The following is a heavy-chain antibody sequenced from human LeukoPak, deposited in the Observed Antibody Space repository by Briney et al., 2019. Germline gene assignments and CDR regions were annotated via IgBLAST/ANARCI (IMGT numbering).Heavy chain of an antibody. V-gene: IGHV4-61*02. D-gene: IGHD3-10*01. Sequence: SETLSLTCTVSGGSISSGSYYWSWIRQPAGKGLEWIGRIYSSGRTNYNPSLKGRVTISVDTSKNQFSLKPSSVTAADTAMYYCARAVGSSESNWFDPWGQGTLATVSS. CDR2: IYSSGRT. CDR1: GGSISSGSYY. J-gene: IGHJ5*02. CDR3: ARAVGSSESNWFDP.